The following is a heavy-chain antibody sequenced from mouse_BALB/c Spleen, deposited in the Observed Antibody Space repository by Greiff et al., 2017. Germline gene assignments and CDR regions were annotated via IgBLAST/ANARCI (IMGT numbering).Heavy chain of an antibody. J-gene: IGHJ3*01. CDR3: GYDYLAY. Sequence: VQLQQSGAELVRSGASVKLSCTASGFNIKDTYMHWVKQRHEQGLEWIGRIDPANGNTKYDPKFQGKATITADTSSNTAYLQLSSLTSEDTAVYYCGYDYLAYWGQGTLVTVSA. D-gene: IGHD2-4*01. CDR1: GFNIKDTY. V-gene: IGHV14-3*02. CDR2: IDPANGNT.